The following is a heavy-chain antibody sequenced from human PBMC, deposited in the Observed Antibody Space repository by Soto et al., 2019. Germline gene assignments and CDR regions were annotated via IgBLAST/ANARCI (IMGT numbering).Heavy chain of an antibody. J-gene: IGHJ4*02. D-gene: IGHD2-15*01. CDR2: IYYSGST. Sequence: SETLSLTCSFSGGSTSSYYWSWIRQPPGKGLEWIGYIYYSGSTDYSPSLKSRVTMSIDTSQNQVSLKLTSVTTADTAVYYCAATPRDWGQGTLVTVAS. V-gene: IGHV4-59*01. CDR3: AATPRD. CDR1: GGSTSSYY.